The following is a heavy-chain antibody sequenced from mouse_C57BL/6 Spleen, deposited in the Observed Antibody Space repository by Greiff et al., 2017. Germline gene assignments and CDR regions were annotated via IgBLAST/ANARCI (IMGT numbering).Heavy chain of an antibody. Sequence: VQLQESGPGLVQPSQSLSITCTVSGFSLTSYGVHWVRQSPGKGLEWLGVIWSGGSTDYNAAFLSSLSISKDNSKSQVFIKMNSLQADDTAIYYCARTGSSYYYAMDYWGQGTSVTVSS. CDR1: GFSLTSYG. V-gene: IGHV2-2*01. CDR2: IWSGGST. D-gene: IGHD1-1*01. CDR3: ARTGSSYYYAMDY. J-gene: IGHJ4*01.